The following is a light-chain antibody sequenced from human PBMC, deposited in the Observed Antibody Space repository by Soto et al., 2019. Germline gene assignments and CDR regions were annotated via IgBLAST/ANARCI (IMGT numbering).Light chain of an antibody. J-gene: IGKJ5*01. CDR1: QNINNY. CDR2: DAS. CDR3: QQYENLPT. V-gene: IGKV1-33*01. Sequence: IKMTQSPSSLSASLRDRLTITCQASQNINNYLNWYQQKPGRAPKLLIYDASNLEAGVPSRFRGSGSGTDFTFTISRLQPEDIATYYCQQYENLPTFGQGTRLEIK.